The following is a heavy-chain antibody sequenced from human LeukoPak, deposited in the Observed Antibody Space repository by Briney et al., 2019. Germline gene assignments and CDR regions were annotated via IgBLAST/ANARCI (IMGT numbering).Heavy chain of an antibody. V-gene: IGHV3-21*01. Sequence: GGSLRLSCAASGFTFSSYGMHWVRQAPGKGLEWVSSISSSSSYIYYADSLKGRFTISRDNAKNSLYLQMNSLRAEDTAVYYCARVWSPPYTSTWPDYFDYWGQGTLVTVSS. CDR3: ARVWSPPYTSTWPDYFDY. CDR2: ISSSSSYI. J-gene: IGHJ4*02. D-gene: IGHD6-13*01. CDR1: GFTFSSYG.